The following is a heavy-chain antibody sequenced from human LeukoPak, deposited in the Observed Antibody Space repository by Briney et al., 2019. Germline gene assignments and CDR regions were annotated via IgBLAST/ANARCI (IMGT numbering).Heavy chain of an antibody. D-gene: IGHD3-10*01. CDR1: GGSFSGYY. V-gene: IGHV4-34*01. J-gene: IGHJ5*02. Sequence: SETLSLTCAVYGGSFSGYYWSWIRQPPGKGLEWIGEINHNGSTNYNPSLKSRVTISVDTSKNQFSLKLSSVTAADTAVYYCARLYYYYGSGNPPWCQGTLVTVSS. CDR2: INHNGST. CDR3: ARLYYYYGSGNPP.